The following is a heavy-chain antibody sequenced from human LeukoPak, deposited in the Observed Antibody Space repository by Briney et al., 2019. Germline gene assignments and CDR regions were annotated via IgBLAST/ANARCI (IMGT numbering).Heavy chain of an antibody. V-gene: IGHV4-34*01. D-gene: IGHD5-12*01. CDR2: INYSGSA. CDR1: GGSFSSYY. J-gene: IGHJ6*02. CDR3: ASGGVATIVGDYYYGMDV. Sequence: PSETLSLICAVYGGSFSSYYWSWIRQPPGKGLEWIREINYSGSANYNPSLKSRVTISVDTSKNQFSLKLSSVTAADTAVYSGASGGVATIVGDYYYGMDVWGQGTTVTVSS.